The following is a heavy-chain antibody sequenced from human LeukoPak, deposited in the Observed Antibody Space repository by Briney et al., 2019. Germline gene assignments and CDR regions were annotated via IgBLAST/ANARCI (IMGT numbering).Heavy chain of an antibody. Sequence: SQTLSLTCAISGDSVSSNSVTWNWIRQSPSRGLEWLGRTYYRSTWYNYYAVSVRGRITVNPDTSKNQFFLHLNSVTPEDTAVYYCARRLTQYDCFDPWGQGILVTVSS. CDR2: TYYRSTWYN. CDR1: GDSVSSNSVT. CDR3: ARRLTQYDCFDP. V-gene: IGHV6-1*01. J-gene: IGHJ5*02. D-gene: IGHD2-2*01.